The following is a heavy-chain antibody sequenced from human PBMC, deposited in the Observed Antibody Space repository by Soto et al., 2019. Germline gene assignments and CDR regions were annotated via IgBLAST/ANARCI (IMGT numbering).Heavy chain of an antibody. Sequence: PGVSLALACSASVFTFSSGPMHWVRQAPGKGLEYVSVISSNGGSTYYADSVKGRFTISRDNSKNTLYLQMSSLRAEDTAVYYCVKILQYSYGLPHWGQGT. J-gene: IGHJ4*02. CDR2: ISSNGGST. V-gene: IGHV3-64D*06. D-gene: IGHD5-18*01. CDR1: VFTFSSGP. CDR3: VKILQYSYGLPH.